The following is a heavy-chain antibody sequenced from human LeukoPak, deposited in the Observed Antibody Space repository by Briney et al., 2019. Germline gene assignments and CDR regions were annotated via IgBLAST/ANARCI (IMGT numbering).Heavy chain of an antibody. CDR2: INPNSGGT. CDR1: GYTFTGYY. Sequence: ASMKVSCKASGYTFTGYYIYWVRRAPGQGLEWMGWINPNSGGTNYAQKFQGRVTMTRDTSISTAYMELSRLRSDDTAVYYCARDLEGRDGYNYIDYWGQGTLVTVSS. J-gene: IGHJ4*02. CDR3: ARDLEGRDGYNYIDY. V-gene: IGHV1-2*02. D-gene: IGHD5-24*01.